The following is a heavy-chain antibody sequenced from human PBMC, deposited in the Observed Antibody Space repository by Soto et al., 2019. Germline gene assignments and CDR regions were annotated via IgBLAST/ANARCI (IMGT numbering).Heavy chain of an antibody. CDR3: ARRPHSDSYYDLGMDV. Sequence: SETLSLTCTVSGGSISSAGFYWSWIRQLPGKGLEWIGSRFYTGGTYHNPSLKSRVTISVDTYRNQFSLKLSSVTAADTAIYYCARRPHSDSYYDLGMDVWGQGITVTVSS. CDR1: GGSISSAGFY. D-gene: IGHD6-13*01. CDR2: RFYTGGT. V-gene: IGHV4-31*03. J-gene: IGHJ6*02.